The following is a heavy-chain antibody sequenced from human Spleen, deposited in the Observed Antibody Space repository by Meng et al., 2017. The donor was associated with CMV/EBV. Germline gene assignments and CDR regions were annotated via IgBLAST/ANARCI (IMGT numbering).Heavy chain of an antibody. Sequence: CTFNSYAMSGVRQAPGKGLEWVSAIRGSGGSTYYADYVKGRFTISRDNSKNTLYLQMNSLRAEDTAVYYCAKGGTIFGVVIRDYFDYWGQGTLVTVSS. CDR1: CTFNSYA. D-gene: IGHD3-3*01. J-gene: IGHJ4*02. CDR2: IRGSGGST. CDR3: AKGGTIFGVVIRDYFDY. V-gene: IGHV3-23*01.